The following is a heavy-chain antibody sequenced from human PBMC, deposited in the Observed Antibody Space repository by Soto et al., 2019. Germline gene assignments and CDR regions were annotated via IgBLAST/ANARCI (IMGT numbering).Heavy chain of an antibody. CDR2: IYYSGST. V-gene: IGHV4-59*01. CDR1: GGSISSYY. J-gene: IGHJ5*02. CDR3: PTDYLPRSRRSWFDP. Sequence: SETLSLTCTVSGGSISSYYWSWIRQPPGKGLEWIGYIYYSGSTNYNPSLKSRVTISVDTSKNQFSLKLSSVTAADTAVYYCPTDYLPRSRRSWFDPWGQGTLVTVSP.